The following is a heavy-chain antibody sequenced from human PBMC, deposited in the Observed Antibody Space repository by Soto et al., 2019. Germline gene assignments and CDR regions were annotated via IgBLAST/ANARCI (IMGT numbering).Heavy chain of an antibody. D-gene: IGHD4-4*01. CDR2: IYYSGST. J-gene: IGHJ6*02. CDR3: ARGRWTTAHGTDGMDV. V-gene: IGHV4-31*03. CDR1: GGSISSGGYY. Sequence: QVQLQESGPGLVKPSQTLSLTCTVSGGSISSGGYYWSWIRQHPGKGLEWIGYIYYSGSTYYNPSLKRRVTISVDTSKNQFSLKLSSVTAADTAVYYCARGRWTTAHGTDGMDVWGQGTTVTVSS.